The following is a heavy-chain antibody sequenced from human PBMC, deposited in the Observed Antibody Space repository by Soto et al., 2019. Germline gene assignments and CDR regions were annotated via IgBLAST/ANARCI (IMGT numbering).Heavy chain of an antibody. D-gene: IGHD3-3*01. CDR2: ISAYNGNT. Sequence: QVKLVQSGGEVKKPGASVKISCKASGYTFSSYGIILVRKAPGQGLEWMGWISAYNGNTNYAQKFQGRVTMTTDTSTSTAYMELRSLRSDDTAIYYCARTLNEWLLGLEWGQGTLVTVSS. V-gene: IGHV1-18*01. CDR1: GYTFSSYG. CDR3: ARTLNEWLLGLE. J-gene: IGHJ4*02.